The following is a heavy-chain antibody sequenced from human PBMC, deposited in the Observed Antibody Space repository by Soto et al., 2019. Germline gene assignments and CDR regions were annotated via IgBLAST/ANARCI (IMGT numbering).Heavy chain of an antibody. Sequence: SETLSLTCTVSGGSLSDYYWTWIRQPPGKGPEWIGYIHYSGSTNYNPSLKSRVTISVDTSKNQFSLKLRSVTAADTAMYHCARGGIAARKGRWFDPWGQGAPVTVSS. CDR2: IHYSGST. J-gene: IGHJ5*02. CDR1: GGSLSDYY. V-gene: IGHV4-59*01. CDR3: ARGGIAARKGRWFDP. D-gene: IGHD6-6*01.